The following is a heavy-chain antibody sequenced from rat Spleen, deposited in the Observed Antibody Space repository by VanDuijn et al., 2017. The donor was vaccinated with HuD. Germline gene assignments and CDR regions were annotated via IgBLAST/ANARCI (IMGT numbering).Heavy chain of an antibody. CDR3: ATGSSFAY. CDR1: GFSFNNYW. J-gene: IGHJ3*01. CDR2: IANSGGTT. V-gene: IGHV5-31*01. Sequence: EVQLVESGGGLVQPGRSLKLSCVASGFSFNNYWMTWIRQAPGKGLEWVASIANSGGTTYYPDSVKGRFTISRDTAKSTLYLQMNSLKSEDTATYYCATGSSFAYWGQGTLVTVSS.